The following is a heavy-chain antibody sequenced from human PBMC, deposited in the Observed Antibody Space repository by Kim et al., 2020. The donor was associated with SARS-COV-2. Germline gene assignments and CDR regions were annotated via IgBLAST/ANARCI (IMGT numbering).Heavy chain of an antibody. V-gene: IGHV3-53*01. J-gene: IGHJ4*02. D-gene: IGHD4-4*01. CDR3: ERDPLGDGYSFSDS. Sequence: ADLVKGRFTISRDAAKNTVKLTLNSLRADDTAMYYCERDPLGDGYSFSDSWGQGTLVTVSS.